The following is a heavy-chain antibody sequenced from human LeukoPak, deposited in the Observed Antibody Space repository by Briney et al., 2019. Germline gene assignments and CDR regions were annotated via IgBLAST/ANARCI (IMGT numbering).Heavy chain of an antibody. CDR1: GGTFSSYA. CDR2: IIPILGIA. D-gene: IGHD2-21*02. V-gene: IGHV1-69*04. Sequence: GSSVKVSCKASGGTFSSYAISWVRQAPGQGLEWMGRIIPILGIANYAQKFQGRVTITADKSTSTAYMELSSLRSEDTAVYYCAREPYGTAIDYWGQGTLATVSS. J-gene: IGHJ4*02. CDR3: AREPYGTAIDY.